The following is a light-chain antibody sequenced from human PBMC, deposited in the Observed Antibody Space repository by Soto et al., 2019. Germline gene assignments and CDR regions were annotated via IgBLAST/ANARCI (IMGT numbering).Light chain of an antibody. CDR1: QSVSSNY. Sequence: ESVLTPSPGTLSLSPGERATLSCRASQSVSSNYLAWYQRKPGQAPRLLIYGASSRAIDIPNRFSGSGSGTDFTLTITRLEPEDFAVYYCQQYGSSPPTFGQGTKVEI. V-gene: IGKV3-20*01. CDR3: QQYGSSPPT. J-gene: IGKJ1*01. CDR2: GAS.